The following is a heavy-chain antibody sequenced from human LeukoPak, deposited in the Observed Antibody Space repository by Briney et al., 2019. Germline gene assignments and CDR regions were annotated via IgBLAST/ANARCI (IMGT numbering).Heavy chain of an antibody. V-gene: IGHV3-7*01. CDR1: GFTFSSYW. D-gene: IGHD2-15*01. J-gene: IGHJ6*03. CDR2: IKQEGSEK. CDR3: ARVYCSGGSCYTYYYYMDV. Sequence: PGGSLRLSCAPSGFTFSSYWMSWVRQAPGKGREWVANIKQEGSEKYYVDSVKGRFTISRDNAKNSLYLQMNSLRAEDTAVYYCARVYCSGGSCYTYYYYMDVWGKGTTVTVSS.